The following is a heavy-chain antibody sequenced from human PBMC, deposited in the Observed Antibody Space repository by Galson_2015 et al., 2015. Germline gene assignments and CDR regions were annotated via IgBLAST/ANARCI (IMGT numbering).Heavy chain of an antibody. CDR2: INPNSGGT. Sequence: SVKVSCKASGYTFTSYYMHWVRQAPGQGLEWMGWINPNSGGTNYAQKFQGWVTMTRDTSISTAYMELSRLRSDDTAVYYCARTSCSGGSCYSWDNTVLDYWGQGTLVTVSS. CDR3: ARTSCSGGSCYSWDNTVLDY. D-gene: IGHD2-15*01. V-gene: IGHV1-2*04. J-gene: IGHJ4*02. CDR1: GYTFTSYY.